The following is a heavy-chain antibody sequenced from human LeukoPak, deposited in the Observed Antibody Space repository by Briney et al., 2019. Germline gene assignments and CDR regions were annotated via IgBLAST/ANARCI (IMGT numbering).Heavy chain of an antibody. V-gene: IGHV1-24*01. CDR3: ATVGPHCSGGSCYYYGMDV. D-gene: IGHD2-15*01. Sequence: ASVKVSCKVSGYTLTELSMHWVRQAPGKGLEWMRGFDPEDGETIYAQKFQGRVTMTEDTSTDTAYMELSSLRSEDTAVYYCATVGPHCSGGSCYYYGMDVWGQGTTVTVSS. J-gene: IGHJ6*02. CDR2: FDPEDGET. CDR1: GYTLTELS.